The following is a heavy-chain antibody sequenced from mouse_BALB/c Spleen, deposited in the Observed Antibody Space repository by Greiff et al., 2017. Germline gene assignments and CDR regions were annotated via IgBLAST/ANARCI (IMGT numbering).Heavy chain of an antibody. J-gene: IGHJ3*01. CDR3: ARDGYYVGWFAY. V-gene: IGHV8-12*01. D-gene: IGHD2-3*01. Sequence: QVTLKVSGPGILQPSQTLSLTCSFSGFSLSTSGMGVSWIRQPSGKGLEWLAHIYWDDDKRYNPSLKSWLTISKDTSSNQVFLKITSVDTADTATYYCARDGYYVGWFAYWGQGTLVTVSA. CDR2: IYWDDDK. CDR1: GFSLSTSGMG.